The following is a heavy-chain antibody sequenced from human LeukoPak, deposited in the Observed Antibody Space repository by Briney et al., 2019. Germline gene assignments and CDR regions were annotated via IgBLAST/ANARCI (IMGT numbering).Heavy chain of an antibody. CDR1: GGSISSYY. D-gene: IGHD6-19*01. V-gene: IGHV4-59*01. Sequence: SETLSLTCTVSGGSISSYYWSWIRQPPGKGLEWIGYIYYSGSTNYNPSLKSRVTISVDTSKNQFFLKLSSVTAADTAVYYCARSASSSGWFDFDYWGQGTLVTVSS. CDR3: ARSASSSGWFDFDY. J-gene: IGHJ4*02. CDR2: IYYSGST.